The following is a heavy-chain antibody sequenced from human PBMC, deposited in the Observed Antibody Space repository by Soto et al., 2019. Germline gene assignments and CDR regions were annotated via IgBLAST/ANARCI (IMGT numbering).Heavy chain of an antibody. V-gene: IGHV4-59*01. D-gene: IGHD2-15*01. CDR3: ARVKATYPFSIVS. CDR2: IFQSGST. Sequence: SETLSLTCTVSGGSISSYYWSWIRQSPGKGLEWIGNIFQSGSTNNNPSLKSRVTISVDTSKNQFSLKMNSVTAADTAMYFCARVKATYPFSIVSWGRGTLVTVSS. J-gene: IGHJ4*02. CDR1: GGSISSYY.